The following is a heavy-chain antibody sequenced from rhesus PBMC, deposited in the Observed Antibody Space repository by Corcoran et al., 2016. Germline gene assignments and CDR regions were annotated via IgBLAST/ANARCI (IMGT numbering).Heavy chain of an antibody. CDR3: AREWTRAFDF. CDR2: IDGSGGST. CDR1: GGSISDSYY. V-gene: IGHV4-147*01. J-gene: IGHJ3*01. D-gene: IGHD3-3*01. Sequence: QVQLQESGPGLVKPSETLSLTCTVSGGSISDSYYWNWIRQPPGKGLEWMGRIDGSGGSTSYNPTLKRRVTISKATSKNQFSLKLSSVTAADTAVYYCAREWTRAFDFWGQGLRVTVSS.